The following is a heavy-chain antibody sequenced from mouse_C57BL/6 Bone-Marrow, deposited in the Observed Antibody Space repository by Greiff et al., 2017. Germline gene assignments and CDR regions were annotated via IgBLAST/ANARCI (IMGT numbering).Heavy chain of an antibody. D-gene: IGHD1-1*01. V-gene: IGHV14-2*01. Sequence: EVQLQQSGAELVKPGASVKLSCTASGFNIKDYYMHWVKQRTEQGLEWIGRIDPEDGETKYAQKFQGKATITADTSSNTAYLHLSSLTSEDTAVYYCAKDYGSRVEFDYWGQGTTLTVSS. J-gene: IGHJ2*01. CDR2: IDPEDGET. CDR3: AKDYGSRVEFDY. CDR1: GFNIKDYY.